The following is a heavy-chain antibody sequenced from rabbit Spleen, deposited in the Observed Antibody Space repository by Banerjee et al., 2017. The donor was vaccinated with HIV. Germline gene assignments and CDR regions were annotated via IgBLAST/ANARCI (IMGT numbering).Heavy chain of an antibody. V-gene: IGHV1S40*01. CDR3: ARDAGTSFSTYGMDL. D-gene: IGHD8-1*01. CDR2: IDSGSSGFT. J-gene: IGHJ6*01. Sequence: QSLEESGGDLVKPGASLTLTCTASGFSFSSSDYMCWVRQAPGKGLEWIVCIDSGSSGFTYFASWAKGRFTISKTSSTTVTLQMTSLTAADTATYFYARDAGTSFSTYGMDLWGPGTLVTVS. CDR1: GFSFSSSDY.